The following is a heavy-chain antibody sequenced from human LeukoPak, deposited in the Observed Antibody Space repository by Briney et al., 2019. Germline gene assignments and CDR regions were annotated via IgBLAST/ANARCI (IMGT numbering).Heavy chain of an antibody. V-gene: IGHV3-30*02. CDR3: AKEYTPSSPLGELDS. Sequence: GGSLRLSCAASGFTFSTSWMSWVRQAPGKGLEWVAVIRHDEANSFYADSVQGRFTISRDTSKKLLYLQMNSLRVEDTAVYYCAKEYTPSSPLGELDSWGQGTLVTVSS. CDR1: GFTFSTSW. CDR2: IRHDEANS. D-gene: IGHD6-6*01. J-gene: IGHJ4*02.